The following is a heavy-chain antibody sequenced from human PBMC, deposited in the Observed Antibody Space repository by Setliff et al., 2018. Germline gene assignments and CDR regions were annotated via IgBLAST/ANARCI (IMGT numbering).Heavy chain of an antibody. CDR3: AKDRVPDGYWDFDY. CDR1: GFTFSKYG. V-gene: IGHV3-23*01. J-gene: IGHJ4*02. Sequence: PGGSLRLSCATSGFTFSKYGMTWVRQAPGKGLEWVSGISGSADNTYYADSVKGRFTISRDYSKSTLCLQMNSLRVEDTAVYYCAKDRVPDGYWDFDYWGQGILVTVSS. D-gene: IGHD4-17*01. CDR2: ISGSADNT.